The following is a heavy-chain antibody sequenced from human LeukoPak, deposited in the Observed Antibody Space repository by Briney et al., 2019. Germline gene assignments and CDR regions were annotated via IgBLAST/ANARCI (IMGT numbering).Heavy chain of an antibody. Sequence: SETLSLTCTVSGGSISSSSYYWGWIRQPPGKGLEWIGSIYYSGSTYYNPSLKSRVTISVDTSKNQFSLKLSSVTAADTAVYYCARDGNLITMIVVVKGFDAFDIWGQGTMVTVSS. CDR1: GGSISSSSYY. CDR2: IYYSGST. J-gene: IGHJ3*02. D-gene: IGHD3-22*01. CDR3: ARDGNLITMIVVVKGFDAFDI. V-gene: IGHV4-39*07.